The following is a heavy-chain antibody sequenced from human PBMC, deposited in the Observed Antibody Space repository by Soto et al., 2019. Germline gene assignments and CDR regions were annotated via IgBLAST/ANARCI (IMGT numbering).Heavy chain of an antibody. CDR3: ARGGAYSSSWYWVRADFDY. CDR2: INHSGST. J-gene: IGHJ4*02. Sequence: QVQLQQWGAGLLKPSETLSLTCAVYGGSFSGYYWSWIRQPPGKGLEWLGEINHSGSTNYNPSLKSRVTISVDTSKNQFSLKLSSVTAADTAVYYCARGGAYSSSWYWVRADFDYWGQGTLVTVSS. CDR1: GGSFSGYY. D-gene: IGHD6-13*01. V-gene: IGHV4-34*01.